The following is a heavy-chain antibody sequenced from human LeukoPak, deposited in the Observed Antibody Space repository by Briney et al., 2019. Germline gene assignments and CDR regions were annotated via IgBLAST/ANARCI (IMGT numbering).Heavy chain of an antibody. D-gene: IGHD3-22*01. CDR3: AIQMTMIVVVPYFGY. Sequence: GGSLRLSCAVSGFTFSDYYMSWIRQAPGKGLEWISFICSSGTTQYYADSVKSRFTISRDNAKNSLYLQLNSLRAEDTAFYFCAIQMTMIVVVPYFGYWGRGILVTVSS. J-gene: IGHJ4*02. CDR2: ICSSGTTQ. V-gene: IGHV3-11*04. CDR1: GFTFSDYY.